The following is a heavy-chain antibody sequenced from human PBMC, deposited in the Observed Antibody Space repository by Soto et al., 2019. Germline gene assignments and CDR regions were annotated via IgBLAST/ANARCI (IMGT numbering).Heavy chain of an antibody. CDR3: ACLDTVVSKTGGY. Sequence: EVQLMESGGGLVQPGRSLRLSCVASGFSFSNYWVSWVRQAPGKGLEWVANIKQPGTTEYYVDSVRGRFTISKDSAKNSLYLQMNSLRVEDTAVYYCACLDTVVSKTGGYWGQGTLVTVSS. V-gene: IGHV3-7*01. D-gene: IGHD5-18*01. J-gene: IGHJ4*02. CDR2: IKQPGTTE. CDR1: GFSFSNYW.